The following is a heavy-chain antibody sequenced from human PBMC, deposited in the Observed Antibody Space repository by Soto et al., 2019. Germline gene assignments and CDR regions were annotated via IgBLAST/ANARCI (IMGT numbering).Heavy chain of an antibody. CDR3: ARGSTDSYPGSRIFDF. D-gene: IGHD3-10*01. Sequence: HPGGSLRLSCVASEITFGSRAMSWVRQAPGEGLEWVSTITDTGGDTKYADSVRGRFTMSRDNSKKTLYLQMNSLRVEDSALYYCARGSTDSYPGSRIFDFWGRGTLVTVSS. CDR1: EITFGSRA. CDR2: ITDTGGDT. V-gene: IGHV3-23*01. J-gene: IGHJ4*02.